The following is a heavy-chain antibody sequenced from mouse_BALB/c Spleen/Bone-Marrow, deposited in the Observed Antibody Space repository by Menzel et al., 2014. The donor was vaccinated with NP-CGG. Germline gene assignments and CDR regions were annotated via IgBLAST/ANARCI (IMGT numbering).Heavy chain of an antibody. D-gene: IGHD4-1*01. CDR2: ISSDSSVV. CDR3: TRGGNWDDFDY. J-gene: IGHJ2*01. Sequence: DVMLVESGGGLVQPGGSRKLSCAASGFTFRSFGMHWVRQAPEKGLEWVAYISSDSSVVYYADTVKGRFTISRDNPKNTLFLQMTSLRSEDTAMYYCTRGGNWDDFDYWGQGTTLTVSS. CDR1: GFTFRSFG. V-gene: IGHV5-17*02.